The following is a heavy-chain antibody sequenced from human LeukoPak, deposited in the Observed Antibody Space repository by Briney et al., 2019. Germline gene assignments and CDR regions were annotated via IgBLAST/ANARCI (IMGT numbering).Heavy chain of an antibody. D-gene: IGHD3-9*01. CDR1: GYTFTSYG. CDR3: ARWNLRYFDWLLFADH. V-gene: IGHV1-18*01. CDR2: ISTYNGNT. Sequence: ASVKVSCKASGYTFTSYGISWVRQAPGQGLEWMGWISTYNGNTNYAQKLQGRVTMTTDTSTSTAYMELRSLRSDDTAVHYCARWNLRYFDWLLFADHWGQGTLVTVSS. J-gene: IGHJ4*02.